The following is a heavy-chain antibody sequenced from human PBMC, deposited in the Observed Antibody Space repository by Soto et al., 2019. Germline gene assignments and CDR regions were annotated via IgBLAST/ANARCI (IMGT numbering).Heavy chain of an antibody. CDR2: IYYSGST. D-gene: IGHD3-9*01. V-gene: IGHV4-30-4*01. J-gene: IGHJ5*02. CDR3: ASLTGYEGGWFDP. CDR1: GGSISSGDYY. Sequence: QVQLQESGPGLVKPSQTLSLTCTVSGGSISSGDYYWSWIRQPPGKGLEWIGYIYYSGSTYYNPSLTGRVNISVDTPKNQFSLKLSSVTAADPAVYYCASLTGYEGGWFDPWGQGTLVTVSS.